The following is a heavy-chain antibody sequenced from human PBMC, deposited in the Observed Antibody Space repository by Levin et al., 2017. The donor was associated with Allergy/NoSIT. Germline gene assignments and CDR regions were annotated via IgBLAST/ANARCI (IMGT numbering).Heavy chain of an antibody. CDR1: GYTFTGYY. J-gene: IGHJ6*03. D-gene: IGHD5-18*01. Sequence: GASVKVSCKASGYTFTGYYMHWVRQAPGQGLEWMGWINPNSGGTNYAQKFQGRVTMTRDTSISTAYMELSRLRSDDTAVYYCARALEPGGFVPGYSYSPYYYYMDVWGKGTTVTVSS. CDR3: ARALEPGGFVPGYSYSPYYYYMDV. V-gene: IGHV1-2*02. CDR2: INPNSGGT.